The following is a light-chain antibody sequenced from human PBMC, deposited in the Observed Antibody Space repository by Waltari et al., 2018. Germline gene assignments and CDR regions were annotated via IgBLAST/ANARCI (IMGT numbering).Light chain of an antibody. Sequence: SSELTQSPSVSVSPGQAASITCSGDKLGNTNVCWYQQRLGQSPVLVIYQDTKRPSGIPERFSGSNSGSTATLTISGTQAMDEADYYCQAWDSSTVVFGGGTKLTVL. CDR1: KLGNTN. CDR2: QDT. J-gene: IGLJ2*01. CDR3: QAWDSSTVV. V-gene: IGLV3-1*01.